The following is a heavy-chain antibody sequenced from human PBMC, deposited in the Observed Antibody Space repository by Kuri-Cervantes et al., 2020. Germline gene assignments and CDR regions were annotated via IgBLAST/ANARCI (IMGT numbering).Heavy chain of an antibody. J-gene: IGHJ5*02. D-gene: IGHD3-16*01. V-gene: IGHV4-34*01. CDR2: INHSGST. Sequence: GSLRLSCAVYGGSFSGYYWSWIRQPPGKGPEWIGEINHSGSTNYNPSLKSRVTISVDTSKNQFSLKLSSVTAADTAVYYCAVGAGHNWFDPWGQGTLVTVSS. CDR1: GGSFSGYY. CDR3: AVGAGHNWFDP.